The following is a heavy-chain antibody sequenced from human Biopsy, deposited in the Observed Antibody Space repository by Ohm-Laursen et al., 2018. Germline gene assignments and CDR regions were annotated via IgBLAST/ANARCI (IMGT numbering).Heavy chain of an antibody. J-gene: IGHJ6*02. Sequence: TQTLTLTCSFSGFSLSARGMCVSWIRQAPGKALEWLARVDWDDYKDYRASLQTKLSISKDTSNDQVVLTVNNVDPADTATYYCARTPILIVSAGLVYRHRRHLQGMDVWGQGIAVTV. CDR1: GFSLSARGMC. CDR3: ARTPILIVSAGLVYRHRRHLQGMDV. CDR2: VDWDDYK. D-gene: IGHD6-13*01. V-gene: IGHV2-70*11.